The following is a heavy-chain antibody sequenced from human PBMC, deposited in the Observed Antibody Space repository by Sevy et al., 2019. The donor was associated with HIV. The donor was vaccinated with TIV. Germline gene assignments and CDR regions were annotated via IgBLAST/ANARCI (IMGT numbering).Heavy chain of an antibody. Sequence: GGSLRLSCTVSGFTFGDYCISWVRQAPGKGLEWVAFLKRKAHGGTLDYAASVKGRFTISRDDSKKMAHLQMNDLRTEDTAIYYCTRWEGAQSIFDYWGQGALVTVSS. CDR2: LKRKAHGGTL. D-gene: IGHD1-26*01. CDR1: GFTFGDYC. J-gene: IGHJ4*02. V-gene: IGHV3-49*04. CDR3: TRWEGAQSIFDY.